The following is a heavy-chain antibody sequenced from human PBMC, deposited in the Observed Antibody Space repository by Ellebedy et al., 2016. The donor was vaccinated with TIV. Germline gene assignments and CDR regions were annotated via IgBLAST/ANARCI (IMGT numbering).Heavy chain of an antibody. V-gene: IGHV3-7*03. CDR1: GFTFNSYW. J-gene: IGHJ6*02. CDR3: VRDGAYGDYSPGYYGMDV. D-gene: IGHD3-22*01. CDR2: INQDGSRI. Sequence: GGFLRLSCAASGFTFNSYWMSWVRQAPGKGLEWVANINQDGSRIYYVDSVKGRFTISRDNAKNSVYLRMNTLRVEDTAVYHCVRDGAYGDYSPGYYGMDVWGQGTTVTVSS.